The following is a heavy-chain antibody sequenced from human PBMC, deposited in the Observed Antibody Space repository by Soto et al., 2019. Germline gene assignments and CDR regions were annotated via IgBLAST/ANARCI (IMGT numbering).Heavy chain of an antibody. J-gene: IGHJ6*02. CDR2: MNPNSGNT. Sequence: GASVKVSCKASGYTFTSYDINWVRQATGQGLEWMGWMNPNSGNTGYAQKFQGSVTMTRNTSISTAYMELSSLRSEDTAVYYCARERTTIRMDGWGQGTTVTVAS. D-gene: IGHD3-9*01. CDR3: ARERTTIRMDG. V-gene: IGHV1-8*01. CDR1: GYTFTSYD.